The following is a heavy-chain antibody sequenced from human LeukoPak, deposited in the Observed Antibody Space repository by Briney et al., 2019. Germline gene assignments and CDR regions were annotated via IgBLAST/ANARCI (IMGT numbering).Heavy chain of an antibody. CDR3: ARAFLEGMTTGNFDY. D-gene: IGHD1-1*01. J-gene: IGHJ4*02. Sequence: SETLSLTCAVYGGSFSGYYWSWIRQPPGKGLEWIGEINHSGSTNYNPSLKSRVTISVDTSKNQFSLKLSSVTAADTAVYYCARAFLEGMTTGNFDYWGQGTLVTASS. V-gene: IGHV4-34*01. CDR2: INHSGST. CDR1: GGSFSGYY.